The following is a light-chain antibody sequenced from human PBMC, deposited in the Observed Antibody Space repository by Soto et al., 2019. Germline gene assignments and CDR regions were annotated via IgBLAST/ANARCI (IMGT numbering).Light chain of an antibody. CDR2: RNN. CDR3: AAWDAGVSGPA. Sequence: QSVLTQPPSASGTPGQGGTISCSGTSSNIGSKYVYWYQQLPGTAPKLLMYRNNHRPSGVPDRFSGSKSGTSASLAISGLRSEDEADYYCAAWDAGVSGPAFGGGTKLTVL. J-gene: IGLJ2*01. V-gene: IGLV1-47*01. CDR1: SSNIGSKY.